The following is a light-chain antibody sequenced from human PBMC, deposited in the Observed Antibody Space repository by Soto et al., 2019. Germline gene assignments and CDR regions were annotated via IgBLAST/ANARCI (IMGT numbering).Light chain of an antibody. Sequence: EIVFTQSPSTLSLSPGERATLSCRASQSVSSQLAWYQQKPGQAPRLLIYDASNRATDIPARFSGSGSATDFTLTISSLEPEDFAVYYCQQRCDWPLTFGGGTKVDIK. V-gene: IGKV3-11*01. CDR2: DAS. J-gene: IGKJ4*01. CDR1: QSVSSQ. CDR3: QQRCDWPLT.